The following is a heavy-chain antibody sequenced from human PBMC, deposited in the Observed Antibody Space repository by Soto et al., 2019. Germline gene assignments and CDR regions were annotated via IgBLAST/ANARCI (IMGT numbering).Heavy chain of an antibody. CDR2: IYSGGGT. V-gene: IGHV3-53*01. CDR3: ATRPLLPGAP. Sequence: EVQLVESGGGLIQPGGSLRLSCAASGFTFSSNDMNWVRQAPGKGLAWVSLIYSGGGTYYADSVKGRFTISRDNSKNTLYLQMSSLRAEDTAVYDCATRPLLPGAPWGQGTMVTVSS. D-gene: IGHD3-22*01. CDR1: GFTFSSND. J-gene: IGHJ3*01.